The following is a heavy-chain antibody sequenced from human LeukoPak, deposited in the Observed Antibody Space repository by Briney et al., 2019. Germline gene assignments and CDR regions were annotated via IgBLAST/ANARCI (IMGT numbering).Heavy chain of an antibody. V-gene: IGHV1-46*01. CDR2: INPGDGET. J-gene: IGHJ6*03. Sequence: ASVEVSCKTSGYIFTSNYINWVRQAPGQGLEWVGIINPGDGETVYARKFQGRISMTWDTSTSTVYMELRSLTAEDTAVYFCARDPLAAFTVDRRPDDFYMDVWGEGTTLTVSS. D-gene: IGHD5-12*01. CDR3: ARDPLAAFTVDRRPDDFYMDV. CDR1: GYIFTSNY.